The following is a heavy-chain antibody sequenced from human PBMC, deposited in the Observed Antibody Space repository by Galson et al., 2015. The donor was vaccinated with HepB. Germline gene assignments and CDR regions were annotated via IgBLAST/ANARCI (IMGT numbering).Heavy chain of an antibody. CDR2: ISATNGDT. CDR1: GYNFRNFG. J-gene: IGHJ4*02. CDR3: LRDGWGLGVTDIFDDY. D-gene: IGHD2-21*02. Sequence: SVKVSCKASGYNFRNFGVNWIRQAPGQRLEWMGWISATNGDTVFAQEFQGRLTLTTEASTSTAYMELRRLRADDTAVYFCLRDGWGLGVTDIFDDYWGQGTPVTVSS. V-gene: IGHV1-18*04.